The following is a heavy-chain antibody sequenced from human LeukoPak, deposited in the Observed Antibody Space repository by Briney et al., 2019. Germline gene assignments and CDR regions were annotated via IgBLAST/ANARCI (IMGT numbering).Heavy chain of an antibody. Sequence: SETLSLTCAVYGGSFSGYYWSWIRQPPGKGLGWIGEINHSGSTNYNPSLKSRVTISVDTSKNQFSLKLSSVTAADTAVYYCVRRVTTLDYWGQGTLVTVSS. CDR2: INHSGST. V-gene: IGHV4-34*01. J-gene: IGHJ4*02. CDR1: GGSFSGYY. CDR3: VRRVTTLDY. D-gene: IGHD4-17*01.